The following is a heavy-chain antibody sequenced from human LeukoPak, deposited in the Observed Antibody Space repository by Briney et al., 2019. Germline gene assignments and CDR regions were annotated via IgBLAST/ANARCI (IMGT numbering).Heavy chain of an antibody. J-gene: IGHJ4*02. CDR3: ARDQPVRGVPDY. CDR2: IWYDGSNK. Sequence: GRSLRLSCAASGFTFSSYGMHWVRQAPGKGLEWVAVIWYDGSNKYYAGSVKGRFTISRDNSKNTLYLQMNSLRAEDTAVYYCARDQPVRGVPDYWGQGTLVTVSS. CDR1: GFTFSSYG. D-gene: IGHD3-10*01. V-gene: IGHV3-33*01.